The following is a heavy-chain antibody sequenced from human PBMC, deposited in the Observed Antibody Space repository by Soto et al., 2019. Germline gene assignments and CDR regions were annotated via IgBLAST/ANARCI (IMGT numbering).Heavy chain of an antibody. CDR2: ITPFFATA. V-gene: IGHV1-69*05. CDR1: GGTFSNYA. Sequence: QVQLVQSGAEVKKPGSSVKVSCKASGGTFSNYAISWVRQAPGHGRDWMGGITPFFATANYAQKFQGRVTITPDESVRTADLELSRLRSEDTAVYYCAQTLGLAVAGPGRFDLWGRGTLVTVSS. J-gene: IGHJ2*01. CDR3: AQTLGLAVAGPGRFDL. D-gene: IGHD6-19*01.